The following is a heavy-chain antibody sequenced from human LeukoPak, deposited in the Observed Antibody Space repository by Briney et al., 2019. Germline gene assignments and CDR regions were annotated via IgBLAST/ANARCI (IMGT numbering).Heavy chain of an antibody. CDR1: GFTFSSYA. D-gene: IGHD6-19*01. Sequence: GSLRLSCAASGFTFSSYAMGWVRQAPGKGLEWVSAISGSGGSTYYADSVKGRFTISRDNSKNTLYLQMNSLRAEDTAVYYCAKGNRIAVAGTYYYYYGMDVWGQGTTVTVSS. V-gene: IGHV3-23*01. CDR2: ISGSGGST. CDR3: AKGNRIAVAGTYYYYYGMDV. J-gene: IGHJ6*02.